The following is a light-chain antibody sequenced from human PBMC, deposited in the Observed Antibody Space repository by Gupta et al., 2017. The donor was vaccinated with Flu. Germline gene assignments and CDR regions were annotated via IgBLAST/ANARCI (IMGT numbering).Light chain of an antibody. V-gene: IGLV3-19*01. J-gene: IGLJ2*01. Sequence: DSVGNYYVSWYQQYPGEAPMLLMYGNNKRPAGIPERFSGSTSGTTASLAISGAQAEDEAVYYCAARDGSGGRPLFGGGTRLTVL. CDR1: SVGNYY. CDR3: AARDGSGGRPL. CDR2: GNN.